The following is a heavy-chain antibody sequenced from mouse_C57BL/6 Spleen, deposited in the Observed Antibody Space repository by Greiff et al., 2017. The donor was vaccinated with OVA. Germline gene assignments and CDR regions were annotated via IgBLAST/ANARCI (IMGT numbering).Heavy chain of an antibody. Sequence: QVQLKQPGAELVRPGTSVKLSCKASGYTFTSYWMHWVKQRPGQGLEWIGVIDPSDSYTNYNQKFKGKATLTVDTSSSTAYMQLSSLTSEDSAVYYCSVTGYYFDYWGQGTTLTVSS. V-gene: IGHV1-59*01. CDR3: SVTGYYFDY. J-gene: IGHJ2*01. CDR1: GYTFTSYW. CDR2: IDPSDSYT. D-gene: IGHD4-1*01.